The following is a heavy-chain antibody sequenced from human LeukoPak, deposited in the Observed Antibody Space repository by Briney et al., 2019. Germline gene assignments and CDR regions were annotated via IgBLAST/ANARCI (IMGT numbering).Heavy chain of an antibody. CDR2: IYYSGST. CDR1: GGSFSGYY. Sequence: PSETLSLTCAVYGGSFSGYYWGWIRQPPGKGLEWIGSIYYSGSTYYNPSLKSRVTISVDTSKNQFSLKLSSVTAADTAVYYCARHGTGYSFPNWFDPWGQGTLVTVSS. D-gene: IGHD6-13*01. CDR3: ARHGTGYSFPNWFDP. J-gene: IGHJ5*02. V-gene: IGHV4-39*01.